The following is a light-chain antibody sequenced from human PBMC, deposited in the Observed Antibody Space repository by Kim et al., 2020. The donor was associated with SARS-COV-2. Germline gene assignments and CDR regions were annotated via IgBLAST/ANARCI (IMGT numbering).Light chain of an antibody. J-gene: IGKJ4*01. CDR3: QQYSSTPPT. CDR1: RILLFTSHRKNY. CDR2: WAS. Sequence: APINCKSSRILLFTSHRKNYLARYQQRPGQPPQLLLYWASTRTSRVPDRFSGSGSETEFTLTINSLQVEDVAVYYCQQYSSTPPTFGGATKVYIK. V-gene: IGKV4-1*01.